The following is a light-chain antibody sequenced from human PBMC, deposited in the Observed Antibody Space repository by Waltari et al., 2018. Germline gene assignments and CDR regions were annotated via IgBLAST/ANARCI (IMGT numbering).Light chain of an antibody. J-gene: IGLJ2*01. Sequence: SYELTQPPSVSVSPGQTARITCSGAALPKKYAYWYQQKSGPAPVLVIFGDSKRPPGIPERFTGSSSGTMATLTISGAQVDDEADYYCYSTDSSGNLRVFGGGTKLTVL. V-gene: IGLV3-10*01. CDR3: YSTDSSGNLRV. CDR1: ALPKKY. CDR2: GDS.